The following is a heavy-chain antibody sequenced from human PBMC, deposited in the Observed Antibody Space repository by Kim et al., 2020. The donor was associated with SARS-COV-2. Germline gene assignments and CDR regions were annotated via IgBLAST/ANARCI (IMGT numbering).Heavy chain of an antibody. J-gene: IGHJ5*02. CDR3: ASFNIWFGELFNWFDP. CDR1: GYTFTGYY. CDR2: INPNSGGT. D-gene: IGHD3-10*01. Sequence: ASVKVSCKASGYTFTGYYMHWVRQAPGQGLEWMGRINPNSGGTNYAQKFQGRVTMTRDTSISTAYMELSRLRSDDTAVYYCASFNIWFGELFNWFDPWGQGTLVTVSS. V-gene: IGHV1-2*06.